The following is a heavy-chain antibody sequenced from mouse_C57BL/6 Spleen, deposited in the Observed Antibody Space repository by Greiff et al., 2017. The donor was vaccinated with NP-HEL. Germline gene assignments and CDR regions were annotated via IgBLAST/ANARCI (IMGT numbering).Heavy chain of an antibody. CDR2: IYPGSGST. CDR1: GYTFTSYW. D-gene: IGHD1-1*01. J-gene: IGHJ4*01. CDR3: AREHDYYDDYAMDY. V-gene: IGHV1-55*01. Sequence: QVQLQQPGAELVKPGASVKMSCKASGYTFTSYWITWVKQRPGQGLEWIGDIYPGSGSTNYNEKFKSKATLTVDTSSSTAYMQLSSLTSEDSAVYYCAREHDYYDDYAMDYWGQGTSVTVSS.